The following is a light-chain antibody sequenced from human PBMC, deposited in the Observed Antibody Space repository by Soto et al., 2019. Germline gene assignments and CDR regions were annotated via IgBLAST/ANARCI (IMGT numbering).Light chain of an antibody. J-gene: IGKJ4*01. CDR3: QKYESVPRT. CDR1: KGIDNY. V-gene: IGKV1-27*01. Sequence: DIQMTQSPSSLSASIGDRVTITCRASKGIDNYLAWYQQRPGKVPKLLIYAASTLQSGVPSRFSGSGSGTDFPLTISSLQPEDVATYYCQKYESVPRTFGGGTKVDIK. CDR2: AAS.